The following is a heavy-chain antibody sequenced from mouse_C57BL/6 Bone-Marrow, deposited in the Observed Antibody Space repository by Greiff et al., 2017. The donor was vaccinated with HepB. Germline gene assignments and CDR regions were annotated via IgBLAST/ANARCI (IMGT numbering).Heavy chain of an antibody. CDR3: ARWAMITTRYFDV. CDR2: INPNNGGT. D-gene: IGHD2-4*01. J-gene: IGHJ1*03. CDR1: GYTFTDYN. Sequence: EVQLVESGPELVKPGASVKIPCKASGYTFTDYNMDWVKQSHGKSLEWIGDINPNNGGTIYNQKFKGKATLTVDKSSSTAYMELRSLTSEDTAVYYCARWAMITTRYFDVWGTGTTVTVSS. V-gene: IGHV1-18*01.